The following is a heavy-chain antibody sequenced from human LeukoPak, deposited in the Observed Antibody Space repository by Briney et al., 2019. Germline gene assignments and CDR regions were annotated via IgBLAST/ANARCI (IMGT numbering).Heavy chain of an antibody. CDR1: GFTFSDYY. V-gene: IGHV3-23*01. D-gene: IGHD3-22*01. CDR3: AKESAGDYYDSSAPFGMDV. CDR2: ISGSGSNT. J-gene: IGHJ6*02. Sequence: GGSLRLSCAASGFTFSDYYMSWVRQAPGKGLEWVSAISGSGSNTYYADSVKGRFTISRDNSKNTLSLQMNSLRAGDTAVYYCAKESAGDYYDSSAPFGMDVWGQGTTVTVSS.